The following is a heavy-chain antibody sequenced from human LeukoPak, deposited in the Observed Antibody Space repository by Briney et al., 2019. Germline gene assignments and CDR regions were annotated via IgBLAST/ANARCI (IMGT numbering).Heavy chain of an antibody. J-gene: IGHJ4*02. CDR3: ARDGGRRGDY. Sequence: GGSLRLSCAASGFTFSSYSMNWVRQAPGKGLGWVSSISSSSSYIYYADSVKGRFTISRDNDKNSLYLQMNSLRAEDTAVYYCARDGGRRGDYWGQGTLVTVSS. CDR2: ISSSSSYI. V-gene: IGHV3-21*01. D-gene: IGHD3-16*01. CDR1: GFTFSSYS.